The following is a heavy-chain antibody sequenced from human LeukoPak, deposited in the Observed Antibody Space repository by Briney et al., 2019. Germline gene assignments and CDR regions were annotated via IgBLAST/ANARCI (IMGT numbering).Heavy chain of an antibody. Sequence: SETLSLTCTVSSGSISSYYWSWIRQPPGKGLEWIGYIYYSGSTNYNPSLKSRVTISVDTSKNQFSLKLSSVTAADTAVYYCARTTYYYGSGSYYIGSSFDYWGQGTLVTVSS. J-gene: IGHJ4*02. CDR2: IYYSGST. V-gene: IGHV4-59*01. D-gene: IGHD3-10*01. CDR3: ARTTYYYGSGSYYIGSSFDY. CDR1: SGSISSYY.